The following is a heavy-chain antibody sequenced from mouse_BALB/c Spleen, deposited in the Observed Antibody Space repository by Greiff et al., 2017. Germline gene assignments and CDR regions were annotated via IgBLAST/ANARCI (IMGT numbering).Heavy chain of an antibody. CDR1: GFSLTSYD. J-gene: IGHJ4*01. CDR3: ERSRDGGYAMDY. CDR2: IWTGGGT. D-gene: IGHD1-2*01. V-gene: IGHV2-9-2*01. Sequence: QVQLQQSGPGLVAPSQSLSLTCTVSGFSLTSYDISWIRQPPGKGLEWLGVIWTGGGTNYNSAFMSRLSISKDNSKSQVFLKMNSLQTADTAIYYCERSRDGGYAMDYWGQGTSVTVSS.